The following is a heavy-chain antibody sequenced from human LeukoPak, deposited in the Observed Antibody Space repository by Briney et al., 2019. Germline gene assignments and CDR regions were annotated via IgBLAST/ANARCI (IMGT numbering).Heavy chain of an antibody. CDR3: AVTLGVYDILTGYHAFDI. CDR2: INPNSGGT. V-gene: IGHV1-2*02. Sequence: GASVKVSCKASGYTLTGYYMHWVRQAPGQGLEWMGWINPNSGGTNYAQKFQGRVTMTRDTSISTAYMELSRLRSDDTAVYYCAVTLGVYDILTGYHAFDIWGQGTMVTVSS. CDR1: GYTLTGYY. J-gene: IGHJ3*02. D-gene: IGHD3-9*01.